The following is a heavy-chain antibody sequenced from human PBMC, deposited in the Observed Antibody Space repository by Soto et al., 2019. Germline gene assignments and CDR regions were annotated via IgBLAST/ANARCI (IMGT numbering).Heavy chain of an antibody. V-gene: IGHV4-39*01. CDR1: GGSISSSSYY. Sequence: PSETLSLTCTVSGGSISSSSYYWGWIRQPPGKGLEWIGSIYYSGSTYCNPSLKSRVTISVDTSKNQFSLKLSSVTAADTAVYYCARSPPGLVAVGAFDIWGQGTMVTVSS. CDR3: ARSPPGLVAVGAFDI. J-gene: IGHJ3*02. CDR2: IYYSGST. D-gene: IGHD5-12*01.